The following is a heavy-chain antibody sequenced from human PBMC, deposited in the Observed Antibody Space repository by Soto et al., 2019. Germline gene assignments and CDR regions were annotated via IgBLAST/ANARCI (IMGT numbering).Heavy chain of an antibody. D-gene: IGHD3-9*01. J-gene: IGHJ4*02. CDR1: GFSFRSYW. CDR3: AREYYGVLTGYYNDY. Sequence: EVQLVESGGGLVQSGGSLGLSCAASGFSFRSYWMHWVRQAPGTGLVWVARISSDGSSTTYADSANGRFTISRDNAANTLYLQMSSLRAEDTAVYYCAREYYGVLTGYYNDYWGQGTLVTVSS. CDR2: ISSDGSST. V-gene: IGHV3-74*01.